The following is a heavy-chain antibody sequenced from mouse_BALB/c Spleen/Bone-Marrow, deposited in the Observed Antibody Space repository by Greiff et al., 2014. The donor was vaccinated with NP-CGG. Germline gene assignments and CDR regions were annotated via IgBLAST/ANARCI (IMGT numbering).Heavy chain of an antibody. CDR1: GYTFTSYW. J-gene: IGHJ1*01. D-gene: IGHD2-1*01. CDR3: TRGGNYGWYFDV. V-gene: IGHV1-69*02. CDR2: IYPSDSYT. Sequence: VQLQESGAELVRPGASVKLSCKASGYTFTSYWINWVKQRPGQGLEWIGNIYPSDSYTNYNQKFKDKATLTVDKSSSTAYMRLSSPTSEDSAVYYCTRGGNYGWYFDVWGAGTTVTVSS.